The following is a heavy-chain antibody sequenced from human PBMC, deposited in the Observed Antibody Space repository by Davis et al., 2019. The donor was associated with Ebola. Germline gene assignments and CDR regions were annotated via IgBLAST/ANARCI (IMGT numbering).Heavy chain of an antibody. J-gene: IGHJ4*02. Sequence: PSETLSLTCSVSGGSMRDGYYYWAWIRQPPGKGLEWIGSIYNSGGTYYNPSLKSRVTMTIDTSRRQFSLELTSVTAADTAVYFCARGPPYYCRGGRCYSYYFDSWGQGTLVTVSS. CDR2: IYNSGGT. CDR1: GGSMRDGYYY. D-gene: IGHD2-15*01. V-gene: IGHV4-39*07. CDR3: ARGPPYYCRGGRCYSYYFDS.